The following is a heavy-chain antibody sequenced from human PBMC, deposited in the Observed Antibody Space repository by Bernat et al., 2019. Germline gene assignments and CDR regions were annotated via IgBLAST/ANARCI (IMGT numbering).Heavy chain of an antibody. CDR1: GFTFSSYG. D-gene: IGHD6-19*01. CDR3: AKAEEQWLGEYFQH. CDR2: ISYDGSNK. V-gene: IGHV3-30*18. Sequence: QVQLVESGGGVVQPGRSLRLSCAASGFTFSSYGMHWVRQAPGKGLEWVAVISYDGSNKYYADSVKGRSTISRDNSKNTLYLQMNSLRAEDTAVYYCAKAEEQWLGEYFQHWGQGTLVTISS. J-gene: IGHJ1*01.